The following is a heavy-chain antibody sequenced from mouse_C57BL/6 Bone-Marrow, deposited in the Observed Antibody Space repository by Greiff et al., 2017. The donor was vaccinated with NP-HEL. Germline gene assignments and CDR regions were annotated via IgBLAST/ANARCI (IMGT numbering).Heavy chain of an antibody. CDR2: INPYNGGT. Sequence: EVKLMESGPVLVKPGASVKMSCKASGYTFTDYYMNWVKQSHGKSLEWIGVINPYNGGTSYNQKFKGKATLTVDKSSSTAYMELNSLTSEDSAVYYCAGYYDYDGFAYWGQGTLVTVSA. J-gene: IGHJ3*01. CDR1: GYTFTDYY. D-gene: IGHD2-4*01. V-gene: IGHV1-19*01. CDR3: AGYYDYDGFAY.